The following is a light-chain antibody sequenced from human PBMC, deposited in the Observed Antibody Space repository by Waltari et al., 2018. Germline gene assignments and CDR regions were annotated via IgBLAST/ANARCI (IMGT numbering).Light chain of an antibody. CDR3: QCYDSSLSGSV. V-gene: IGLV1-40*01. Sequence: QSVLTQPHSVSGAPGPRVTISCTGSSSNIGAGYAVHWYQQLPGTDPKLLIYGNTNRPSGVPDRFSGSKSGTSASLAITGLQAEDEADYYCQCYDSSLSGSVFGGGTKLTVL. CDR2: GNT. J-gene: IGLJ3*02. CDR1: SSNIGAGYA.